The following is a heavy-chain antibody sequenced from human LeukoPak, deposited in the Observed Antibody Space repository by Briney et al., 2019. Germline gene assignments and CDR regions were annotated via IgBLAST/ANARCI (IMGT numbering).Heavy chain of an antibody. Sequence: SATLSLTCTVSGGSISSYYWSWIRQPPWKGLEWIGYIYYSGSTNYNPSLKSRVTISVDTSKNQFSLKLSSVTAADTAVYYCARENDDAFDIWGQGTMVTVSS. J-gene: IGHJ3*02. V-gene: IGHV4-59*01. CDR3: ARENDDAFDI. CDR1: GGSISSYY. CDR2: IYYSGST.